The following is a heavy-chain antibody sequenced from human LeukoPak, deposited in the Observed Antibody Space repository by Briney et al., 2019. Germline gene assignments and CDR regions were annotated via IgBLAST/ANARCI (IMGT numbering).Heavy chain of an antibody. D-gene: IGHD6-19*01. CDR2: IYYSGST. CDR3: ARDRAVAGFDY. V-gene: IGHV4-59*01. CDR1: GGSISNYY. Sequence: SETLSLTCTVSGGSISNYYWSWIRQPPGKGLEWIGYIYYSGSTNYNPSLKSRVTISVDTSKNQFSLKLSSVTAADTAVYYCARDRAVAGFDYWGQGTLVTVSS. J-gene: IGHJ4*02.